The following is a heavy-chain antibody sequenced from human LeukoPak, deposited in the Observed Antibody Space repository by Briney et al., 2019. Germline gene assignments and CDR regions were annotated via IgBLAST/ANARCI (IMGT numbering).Heavy chain of an antibody. V-gene: IGHV1-46*01. CDR3: ATLHIVVVPAARNWFDP. D-gene: IGHD2-2*01. J-gene: IGHJ5*02. CDR2: IYPRDGST. CDR1: GYTFTNNY. Sequence: ASVKVFCKESGYTFTNNYLHWVRQAPGQGLEWMGMIYPRDGSTSYAQNFQGRVTVTRDTSTTTVHMELRGLRSEDTAVYYCATLHIVVVPAARNWFDPWGQGTLVTVSS.